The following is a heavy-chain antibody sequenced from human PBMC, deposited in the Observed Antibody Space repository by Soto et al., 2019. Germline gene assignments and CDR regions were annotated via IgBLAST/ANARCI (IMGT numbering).Heavy chain of an antibody. D-gene: IGHD3-22*01. J-gene: IGHJ4*01. CDR1: GFTFSSYA. CDR2: ISGSGGST. Sequence: EVQLLESGGGLVQPGGSLRLSCAASGFTFSSYAMSWVRQAPGKGLEWVSAISGSGGSTYYADSVKGRFTISRDNSKNAMYLQMNILRAEDTGVYYCARELDSSGADWGHGTMVTVSS. CDR3: ARELDSSGAD. V-gene: IGHV3-23*01.